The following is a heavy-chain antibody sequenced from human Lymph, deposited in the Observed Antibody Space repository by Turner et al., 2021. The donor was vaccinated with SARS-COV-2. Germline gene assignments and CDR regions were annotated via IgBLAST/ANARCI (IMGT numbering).Heavy chain of an antibody. CDR1: GFPLSSYA. J-gene: IGHJ4*02. V-gene: IGHV3-30-3*01. D-gene: IGHD3-10*01. CDR3: ARGDYYGSGSYPGKTFDC. CDR2: ISYDGSNK. Sequence: QVQLVESGGGVVQPGRSLRLSCAASGFPLSSYAMYWVRQAPGKGLEWVAVISYDGSNKYYADSVKGRFTISRDNSKNTLYLQMNSLRAEDTAVYYCARGDYYGSGSYPGKTFDCWGQGTLVTVSS.